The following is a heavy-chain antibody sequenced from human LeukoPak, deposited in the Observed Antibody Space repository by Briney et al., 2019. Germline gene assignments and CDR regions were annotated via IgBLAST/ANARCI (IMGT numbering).Heavy chain of an antibody. D-gene: IGHD6-13*01. V-gene: IGHV3-21*01. CDR2: ISSSSSYI. J-gene: IGHJ4*02. Sequence: RGSLRLSCAASGFTFSSYSMNWVRQAPGKGLEWVSSISSSSSYIYYADSVKGRFTISRDNAKNSLYLQMNSLRAEDTAVYYCARAAAAGTYGVDYWGQGTLVTVSS. CDR3: ARAAAAGTYGVDY. CDR1: GFTFSSYS.